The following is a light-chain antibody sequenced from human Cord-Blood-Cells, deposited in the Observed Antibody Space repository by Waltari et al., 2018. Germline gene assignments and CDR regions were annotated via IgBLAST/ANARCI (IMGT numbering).Light chain of an antibody. CDR1: SSAVGGYNY. CDR3: SSYAGSNNLYV. J-gene: IGLJ1*01. Sequence: QSPLTQPPSPSGSPGQSVTITCTGTSSAVGGYNYVSWYQQHPGKAPKPMIYEVSKRPSGVPDRFSGSKSGNTASLTVSGLQAEDEADYYCSSYAGSNNLYVFGTGTKVTVL. V-gene: IGLV2-8*01. CDR2: EVS.